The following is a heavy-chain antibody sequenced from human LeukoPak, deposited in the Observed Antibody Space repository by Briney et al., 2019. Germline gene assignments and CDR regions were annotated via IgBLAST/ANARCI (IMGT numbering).Heavy chain of an antibody. CDR3: TRAPYSSGWYTVDF. Sequence: GGSLRLSCAASGFTFSSYEMNWVRQAPGKGLDWFSYISSSGSTMYYADSVKGRFTISRDNAKNSLYLQMDSLRDEDTAVYYCTRAPYSSGWYTVDFWGQGTLVTVSS. CDR1: GFTFSSYE. D-gene: IGHD6-19*01. V-gene: IGHV3-48*03. CDR2: ISSSGSTM. J-gene: IGHJ4*02.